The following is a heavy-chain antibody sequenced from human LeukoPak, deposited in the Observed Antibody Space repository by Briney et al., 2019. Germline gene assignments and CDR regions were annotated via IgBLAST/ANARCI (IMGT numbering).Heavy chain of an antibody. J-gene: IGHJ4*02. CDR1: GYTITSYA. CDR3: ARDSGSGSNDY. V-gene: IGHV1-3*01. Sequence: ASVKVSCKASGYTITSYAIHWVRQAPGQRLEWMGWISAGNGNTKYSQNFQGRVTFISNTSATTAFMELSSLRSEDAAVYYCARDSGSGSNDYWGQGTLVTVSS. CDR2: ISAGNGNT. D-gene: IGHD1-26*01.